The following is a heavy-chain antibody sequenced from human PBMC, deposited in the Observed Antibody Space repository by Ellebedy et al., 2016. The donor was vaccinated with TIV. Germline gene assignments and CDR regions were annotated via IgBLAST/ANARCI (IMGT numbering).Heavy chain of an antibody. Sequence: MPSETLSLTCTVSGGSISSYYWSWIRQPAGKGLEWIGRIYTSGSTNYNPSLKSRVTMSVDTSKNQFSLKLSSVTAADTAVYYCAREGVEGDGFNWFDPWGQGTLVTVSS. CDR3: AREGVEGDGFNWFDP. CDR2: IYTSGST. D-gene: IGHD5-24*01. CDR1: GGSISSYY. J-gene: IGHJ5*02. V-gene: IGHV4-4*07.